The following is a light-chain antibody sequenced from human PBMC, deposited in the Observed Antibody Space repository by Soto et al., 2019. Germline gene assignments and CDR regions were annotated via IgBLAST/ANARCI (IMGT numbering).Light chain of an antibody. J-gene: IGKJ3*01. Sequence: EIVLTQSPATLSLSPGEIATLSCGASQSVSSTYLAWYQQKPGLAPRLLIYDASSRDTGIPDRFSGSGSGTDFTLTISRLETEDFAMYYCQQYGSSPPRTFGPGTKVDIK. CDR1: QSVSSTY. CDR3: QQYGSSPPRT. CDR2: DAS. V-gene: IGKV3D-20*01.